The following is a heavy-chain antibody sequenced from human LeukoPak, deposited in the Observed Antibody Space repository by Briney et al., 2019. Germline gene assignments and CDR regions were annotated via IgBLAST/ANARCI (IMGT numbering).Heavy chain of an antibody. D-gene: IGHD2-15*01. CDR2: ISGSGGST. CDR3: AKDRGIVVVVAATERDDY. J-gene: IGHJ4*02. V-gene: IGHV3-23*01. CDR1: GFTFSNYS. Sequence: GGSLRLSCAASGFTFSNYSMTWVRQAPGKGLEWVSAISGSGGSTYYADSVKGRFTISRDNSKNTLYLQMNSLRAEDTAVYYCAKDRGIVVVVAATERDDYWGQGTLVTVSS.